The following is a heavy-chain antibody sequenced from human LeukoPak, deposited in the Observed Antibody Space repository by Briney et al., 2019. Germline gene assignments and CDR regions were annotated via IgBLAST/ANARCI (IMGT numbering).Heavy chain of an antibody. D-gene: IGHD3-22*01. Sequence: SETLSLTCTVSGGSISSGGYYWSWIRQHPGKGLEWIGYIYYSGSTYYNPSLKSRVTISVDTSKNQFSLKLSSVTAADTAVYYCARADYDSRLLNDAFDIWGQGTMVTVSS. CDR2: IYYSGST. CDR3: ARADYDSRLLNDAFDI. CDR1: GGSISSGGYY. J-gene: IGHJ3*02. V-gene: IGHV4-31*03.